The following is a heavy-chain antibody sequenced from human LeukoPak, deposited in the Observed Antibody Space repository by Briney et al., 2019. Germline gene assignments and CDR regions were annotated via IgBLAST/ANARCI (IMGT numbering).Heavy chain of an antibody. D-gene: IGHD3-3*01. Sequence: PSETLSLTCAVYGGSFSGYYWSWIRQPPGKGLEWIGEINHSGSTNYNPSLKSRVTISVDTSKNQFSLKLSSVTAADTAVYYCARAVTYYDFWSGYSYYYYYMDVWGKGTTVTVSS. CDR2: INHSGST. J-gene: IGHJ6*03. CDR1: GGSFSGYY. CDR3: ARAVTYYDFWSGYSYYYYYMDV. V-gene: IGHV4-34*01.